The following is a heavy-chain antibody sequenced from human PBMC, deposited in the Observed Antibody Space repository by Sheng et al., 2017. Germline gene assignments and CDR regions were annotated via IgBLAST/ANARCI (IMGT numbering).Heavy chain of an antibody. CDR3: ARKSGFGEL. Sequence: EVQLVESGGGSVQPGGSLRLSCAASGFTFSDNFMDWLRQAPGKGLEWVGRITKRGDTYTIEYAGSVKGRFTISRDDSQNSMYLQMNSLKTEDTAVYFCARKSGFGELWGQGTLVTVSS. J-gene: IGHJ4*02. V-gene: IGHV3-72*01. CDR1: GFTFSDNF. CDR2: ITKRGDTYTI. D-gene: IGHD3-10*01.